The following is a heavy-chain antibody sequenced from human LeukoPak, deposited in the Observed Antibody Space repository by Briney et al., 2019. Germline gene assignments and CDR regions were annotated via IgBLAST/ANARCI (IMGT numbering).Heavy chain of an antibody. CDR2: ISGSGGST. Sequence: PSETLSLTCTVYGGSFSGYCWSWIRQAPGKGLEWGSAISGSGGSTFYTDSVKGRFTISRDNSKNTLYLQMNSLRAEDTAVYYCAKDLKGYYGSGSYPHWGQGTLVTVSS. CDR3: AKDLKGYYGSGSYPH. CDR1: GGSFSGYC. V-gene: IGHV3-23*01. D-gene: IGHD3-10*01. J-gene: IGHJ4*02.